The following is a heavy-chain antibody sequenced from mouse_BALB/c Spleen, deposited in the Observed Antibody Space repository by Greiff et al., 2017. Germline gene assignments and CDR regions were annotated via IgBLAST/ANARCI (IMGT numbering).Heavy chain of an antibody. V-gene: IGHV1-63*02. CDR1: GYTFTNYW. CDR2: IYPGGGYT. Sequence: QVQLQQSGAELVRPGTSVKISCKASGYTFTNYWLGWVKQRPGHGLEWIGDIYPGGGYTNYNEKFKGKATLTADTSSSTAYMQLSSLTSEDSAVYFCARRDYGSSYDAMDYWGQGTSVTVSS. D-gene: IGHD1-1*01. J-gene: IGHJ4*01. CDR3: ARRDYGSSYDAMDY.